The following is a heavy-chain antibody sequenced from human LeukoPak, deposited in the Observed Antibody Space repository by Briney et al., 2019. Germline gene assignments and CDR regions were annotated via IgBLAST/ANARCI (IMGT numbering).Heavy chain of an antibody. Sequence: PGGSLRRSCTASGFTFGDYAMSWVRQAPGKGLEWVGFIRSKAYGGTTEYAASVKGRFTISRDDSKSIAYLQMNSLKTEDTAVYYCTRQRLLAARPGYFDYWGQGTLVTVSS. V-gene: IGHV3-49*04. CDR1: GFTFGDYA. J-gene: IGHJ4*02. CDR3: TRQRLLAARPGYFDY. CDR2: IRSKAYGGTT. D-gene: IGHD6-6*01.